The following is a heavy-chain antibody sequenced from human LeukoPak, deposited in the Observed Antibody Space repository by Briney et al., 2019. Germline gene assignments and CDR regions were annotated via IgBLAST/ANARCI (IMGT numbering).Heavy chain of an antibody. CDR3: ATRRTVTDFGRDAFDI. D-gene: IGHD4-17*01. J-gene: IGHJ3*02. V-gene: IGHV3-48*03. Sequence: GGSLRLSCAASGFTFSSYEMNWVRQAPGKGLEWVSYISSSGSTIYYADSVKGRFTISRDNAKNSLYLQMNSLRAEDTAVYYCATRRTVTDFGRDAFDIWGQGTMVTVSS. CDR1: GFTFSSYE. CDR2: ISSSGSTI.